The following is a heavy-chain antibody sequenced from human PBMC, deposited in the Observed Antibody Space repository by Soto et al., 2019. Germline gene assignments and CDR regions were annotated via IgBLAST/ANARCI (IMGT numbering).Heavy chain of an antibody. CDR3: AKPESEEAVAPDY. CDR1: GFTFSSYG. Sequence: GGSLRLSCAASGFTFSSYGMHWVRQAPGKGLEWVAVISYDGSNKYYADSVKGRFTISRDNSKNTLYLQMNSLRAEDTAVYYCAKPESEEAVAPDYWGQGTLVTAPQ. D-gene: IGHD6-19*01. J-gene: IGHJ4*02. V-gene: IGHV3-30*18. CDR2: ISYDGSNK.